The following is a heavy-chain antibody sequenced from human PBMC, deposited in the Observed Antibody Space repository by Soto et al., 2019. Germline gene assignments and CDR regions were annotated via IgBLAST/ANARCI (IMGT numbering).Heavy chain of an antibody. CDR2: ISSSSSSTI. D-gene: IGHD1-7*01. J-gene: IGHJ6*02. CDR1: GFTFSSYS. CDR3: ARDLGADNWNYAHYYYGMDV. V-gene: IGHV3-48*02. Sequence: GSLRLSCAASGFTFSSYSMNWVRQAPGKGLEWVSYISSSSSSTIYYADSVKGRFTISRDNAKNSLYLQMNSLRDEDTAVYYCARDLGADNWNYAHYYYGMDVWGQGTTVTVSS.